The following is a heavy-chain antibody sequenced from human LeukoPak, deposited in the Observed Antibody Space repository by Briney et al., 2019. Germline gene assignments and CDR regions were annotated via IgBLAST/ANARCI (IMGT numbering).Heavy chain of an antibody. CDR2: ISGRGGST. D-gene: IGHD1-7*01. CDR1: GFTFSSSA. Sequence: GGSLRLSCAASGFTFSSSAMSWVRQAPGKGLGCGPPISGRGGSTYYAASVKGRFTISRDNSKNTLYLQMNSLRAEDTAVYYCAKGIGYNWNYVGYFDYWGQGTLVTVSS. CDR3: AKGIGYNWNYVGYFDY. J-gene: IGHJ4*02. V-gene: IGHV3-23*01.